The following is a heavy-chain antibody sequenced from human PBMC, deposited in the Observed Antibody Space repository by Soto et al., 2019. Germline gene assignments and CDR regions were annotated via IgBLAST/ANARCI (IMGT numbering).Heavy chain of an antibody. J-gene: IGHJ4*02. Sequence: GGSLRLSCAASGFTFSSYSMTWVRQAPGKGLEWISYISSSASTIYYADSVRGRFTISRDNAKNSLYLQMNSLRDEDTAVYYCARTFISRYVLEYWGPGNLVTVYS. CDR2: ISSSASTI. CDR3: ARTFISRYVLEY. V-gene: IGHV3-48*02. CDR1: GFTFSSYS. D-gene: IGHD3-16*02.